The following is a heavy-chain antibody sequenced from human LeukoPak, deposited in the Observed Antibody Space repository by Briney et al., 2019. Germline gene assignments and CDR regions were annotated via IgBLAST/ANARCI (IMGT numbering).Heavy chain of an antibody. CDR2: ISAHNGNT. CDR3: AREASYSYAWGY. Sequence: ASVKVSCKTSGYSFSSYGINWVRQAPGQGLEWMGWISAHNGNTNYAQNLQGRVTMTTDTSTSTAYMELRSLTSDDTAVYYCAREASYSYAWGYWGQGTLVTVSS. D-gene: IGHD5-18*01. CDR1: GYSFSSYG. J-gene: IGHJ4*02. V-gene: IGHV1-18*01.